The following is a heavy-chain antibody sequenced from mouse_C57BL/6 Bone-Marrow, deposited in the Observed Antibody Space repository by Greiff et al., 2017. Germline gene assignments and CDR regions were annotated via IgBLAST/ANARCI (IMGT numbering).Heavy chain of an antibody. V-gene: IGHV1-64*01. Sequence: QVQLQQPGAELVKPGASVKLSCKASGYTFTSYWMHWVKQRPGQGLEWIGMIHPNSGSTNYNEKFKSKATLTVDKSSSTAYMQLSSLTSEDYAVYYCARIYGSPYYYAMDYWGQGTSVTVSA. D-gene: IGHD1-1*01. CDR3: ARIYGSPYYYAMDY. J-gene: IGHJ4*01. CDR2: IHPNSGST. CDR1: GYTFTSYW.